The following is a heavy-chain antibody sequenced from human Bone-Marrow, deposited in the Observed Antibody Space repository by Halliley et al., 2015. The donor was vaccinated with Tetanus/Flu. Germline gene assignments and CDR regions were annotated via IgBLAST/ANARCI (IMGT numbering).Heavy chain of an antibody. J-gene: IGHJ4*02. CDR3: ARGAGGLFIFVAPFDY. CDR1: GGSLSGYS. CDR2: INHSGST. Sequence: TLSLTCAVYGGSLSGYSWSWIRQPPGKGLEWIGEINHSGSTNYNPSLKSRVTISADTSRNQFSLKLSSVTAADTAVYYCARGAGGLFIFVAPFDYWGQGTLVTVSS. V-gene: IGHV4-34*01. D-gene: IGHD3-3*01.